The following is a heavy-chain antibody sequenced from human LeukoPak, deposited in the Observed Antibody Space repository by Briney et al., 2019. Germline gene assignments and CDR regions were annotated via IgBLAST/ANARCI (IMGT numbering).Heavy chain of an antibody. CDR1: GFTFSSYE. CDR2: ISSSGSTI. D-gene: IGHD1-26*01. J-gene: IGHJ4*02. V-gene: IGHV3-48*03. Sequence: GGSLRLSCAASGFTFSSYEMNWVRQAPGTGLEGVSYISSSGSTIYYAVSVKGRFIISRDNAKNSLFLQIDSLTGEDTAVYYCSRGGLYRYSGTSGDYWGQGTLVTVSS. CDR3: SRGGLYRYSGTSGDY.